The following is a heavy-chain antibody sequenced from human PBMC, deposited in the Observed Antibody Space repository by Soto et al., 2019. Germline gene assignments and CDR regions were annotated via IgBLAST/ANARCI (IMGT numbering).Heavy chain of an antibody. CDR2: ISFDGGDK. D-gene: IGHD6-25*01. Sequence: QVQLVESGGGVFQPGRSLRLSCAASGFTFSSYAMHWVRQAPGKGLEWVALISFDGGDKYYADPVKGRFTISRDNSKNTLYLQVNSLRAEDTAVYYCARDSSAPSFDFWGQGALVTVSS. J-gene: IGHJ4*02. CDR1: GFTFSSYA. V-gene: IGHV3-30-3*01. CDR3: ARDSSAPSFDF.